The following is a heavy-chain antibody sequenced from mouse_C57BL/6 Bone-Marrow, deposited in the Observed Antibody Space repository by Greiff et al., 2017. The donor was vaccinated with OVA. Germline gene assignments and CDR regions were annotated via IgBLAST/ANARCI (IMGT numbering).Heavy chain of an antibody. CDR1: GYAFSSSW. J-gene: IGHJ1*03. CDR3: ARGYARYFDV. V-gene: IGHV1-82*01. Sequence: VQLQQSGPELVKPGASVKISCKASGYAFSSSWMNWVKQRPGKGLEWIGRIYPGDGDTNYNGKFKGKATLTADKSSSTAYMQLSSLTSEDSAVYFCARGYARYFDVWGTGTTVTVSS. CDR2: IYPGDGDT. D-gene: IGHD2-2*01.